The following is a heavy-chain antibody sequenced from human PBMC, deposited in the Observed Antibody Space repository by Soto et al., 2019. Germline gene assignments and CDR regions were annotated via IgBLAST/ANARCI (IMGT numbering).Heavy chain of an antibody. J-gene: IGHJ6*02. D-gene: IGHD1-26*01. CDR2: ISYDGSNK. Sequence: QVQLVESVGGVVQPGRSLRLSCAASGFTFSSYAMHWVRQAPGKGLEWVAVISYDGSNKYYADSVKGRFTSSRDNSKNTLYLQMNSLRAEDTAVYYCARDQVGALIDYYYYGMDVWGQGTTVTVSS. CDR1: GFTFSSYA. V-gene: IGHV3-30-3*01. CDR3: ARDQVGALIDYYYYGMDV.